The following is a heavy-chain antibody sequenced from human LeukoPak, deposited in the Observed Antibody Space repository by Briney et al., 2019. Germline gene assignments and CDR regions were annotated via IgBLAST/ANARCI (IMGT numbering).Heavy chain of an antibody. CDR3: ARARGMTAITPHRYCDY. CDR2: ISGSGSTI. CDR1: GFTFSDYY. D-gene: IGHD1-7*01. J-gene: IGHJ4*02. Sequence: PGGSLRLSCAASGFTFSDYYMSWIRQAPGKGLEWVSYISGSGSTIYYADSVKGRFTISRDDAKNSVSLQMNSLRVEDTAVYYCARARGMTAITPHRYCDYLGQGTLVTVSS. V-gene: IGHV3-11*04.